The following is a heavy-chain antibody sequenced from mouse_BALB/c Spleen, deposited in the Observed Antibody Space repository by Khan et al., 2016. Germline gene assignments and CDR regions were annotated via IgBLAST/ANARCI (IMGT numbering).Heavy chain of an antibody. CDR3: ASFYYGTGSLYYDV. Sequence: EVQLQESGPGLVKPSQSLSLTCTVTGYSITSDYAWNWVRQFPGNKLEWLGYISYSGSTSYNPSLKSRISTTRYTSKNQFFLQLNSVTPEDTATYYCASFYYGTGSLYYDVLGEGTPGTVSS. CDR2: ISYSGST. D-gene: IGHD1-1*01. J-gene: IGHJ1*01. CDR1: GYSITSDYA. V-gene: IGHV3-2*02.